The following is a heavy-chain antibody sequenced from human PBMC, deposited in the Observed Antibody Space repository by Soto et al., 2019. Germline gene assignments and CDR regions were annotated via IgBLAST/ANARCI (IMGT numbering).Heavy chain of an antibody. CDR1: GGSFSGYY. CDR3: ARGKTHAVYYYDSSGYWGY. V-gene: IGHV4-34*01. J-gene: IGHJ4*02. Sequence: PSETLSLTCAVYGGSFSGYYWSWIRQPPGKGLEWIGEINHSGSTNYNPSLKSRVTISVDTSKNQFSLKLSSVTAADTAVYYCARGKTHAVYYYDSSGYWGYWGQGTLVTVSS. CDR2: INHSGST. D-gene: IGHD3-22*01.